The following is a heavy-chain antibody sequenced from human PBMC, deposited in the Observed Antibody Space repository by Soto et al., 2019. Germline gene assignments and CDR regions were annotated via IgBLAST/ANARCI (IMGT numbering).Heavy chain of an antibody. D-gene: IGHD3-9*01. Sequence: PSETLSLTCTVSGGSISSSSYYWGWIRQPPGKGLEWIGSIYYSGSTYYNPSLKSRVTISVDTSKNQFSLKLSSVTAADTAVYYCARSNVLRYLDWLSQGYYFDYWGQGTLVTVSS. CDR1: GGSISSSSYY. J-gene: IGHJ4*02. CDR3: ARSNVLRYLDWLSQGYYFDY. CDR2: IYYSGST. V-gene: IGHV4-39*01.